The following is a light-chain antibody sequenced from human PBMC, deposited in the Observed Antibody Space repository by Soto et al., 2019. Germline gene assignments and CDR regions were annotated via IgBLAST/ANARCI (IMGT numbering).Light chain of an antibody. J-gene: IGLJ1*01. CDR1: SSDVGGYNS. V-gene: IGLV2-8*01. CDR3: SSYAASSNYV. Sequence: QSALTQPPSASGSPGQSVAISCTGTSSDVGGYNSVSWYQQHPGKAPKLMIYDVSKRPSGVPDRFSGSKSGNTASLTVSGLQAEDEADYYCSSYAASSNYVLGTGTKVTVL. CDR2: DVS.